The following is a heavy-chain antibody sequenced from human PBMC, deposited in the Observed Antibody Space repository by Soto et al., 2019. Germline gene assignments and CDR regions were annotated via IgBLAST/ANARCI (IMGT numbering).Heavy chain of an antibody. CDR2: INSDGSST. D-gene: IGHD1-26*01. CDR1: GFTFSSYW. CDR3: ARDYSGSYYWFDY. V-gene: IGHV3-74*01. Sequence: GGSLRLSCAASGFTFSSYWMHWVRQAPGKGLVWVSRINSDGSSTSYADSVKGRFTISRDNAKNTLYLEMNSLRAEDTAVYYCARDYSGSYYWFDYWGQGTLVTVSS. J-gene: IGHJ4*02.